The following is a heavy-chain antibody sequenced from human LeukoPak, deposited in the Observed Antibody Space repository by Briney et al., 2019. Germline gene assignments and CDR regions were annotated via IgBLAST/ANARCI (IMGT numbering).Heavy chain of an antibody. D-gene: IGHD6-13*01. Sequence: SSETLSLTCTVSGGSISSGGYYWSWIRQPPGKGLEWIGYIYHSGSTYYNPSLKSRVTISVDRSKNQFSLKLSSVTAADTAVYYCARHVFIAALSGVHLMDVWGKGTTVTVSS. V-gene: IGHV4-30-2*01. J-gene: IGHJ6*04. CDR1: GGSISSGGYY. CDR3: ARHVFIAALSGVHLMDV. CDR2: IYHSGST.